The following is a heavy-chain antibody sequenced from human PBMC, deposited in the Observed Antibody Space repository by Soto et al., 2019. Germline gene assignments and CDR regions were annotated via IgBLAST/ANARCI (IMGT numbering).Heavy chain of an antibody. J-gene: IGHJ5*02. CDR2: IYYSGAT. D-gene: IGHD2-15*01. V-gene: IGHV4-31*03. Sequence: SGTLSLTCTVSGCSLSSSCYYLGWVRPPPGEGLEWIGYIYYSGATYYNPSLKSRVTISVDTSKNQFSLKLSSVTAADTAVYYCARQVVCSGGSCYSRARFDPWGQGTLVTVSS. CDR1: GCSLSSSCYY. CDR3: ARQVVCSGGSCYSRARFDP.